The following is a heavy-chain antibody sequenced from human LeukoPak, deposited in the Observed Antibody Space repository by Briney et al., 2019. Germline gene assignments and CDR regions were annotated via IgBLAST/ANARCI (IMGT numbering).Heavy chain of an antibody. Sequence: TGGSLRLSCAVSGFTFSDYEMNWVRQAPGKGLEWLSYISASGRKTYYAVSVKGRLTISRDNAKNSLYLQMDSLRADDTAIYYCARGPRDPTEFCSRGSCAPTYEVWGQGALVTVSS. V-gene: IGHV3-48*03. CDR1: GFTFSDYE. J-gene: IGHJ4*02. CDR2: ISASGRKT. CDR3: ARGPRDPTEFCSRGSCAPTYEV. D-gene: IGHD2-15*01.